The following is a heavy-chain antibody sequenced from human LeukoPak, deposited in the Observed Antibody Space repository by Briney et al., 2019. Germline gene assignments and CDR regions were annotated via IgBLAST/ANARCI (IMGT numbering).Heavy chain of an antibody. CDR1: GFILTNYA. CDR3: AKGFFHFYGSGTYALEY. CDR2: VSGGT. J-gene: IGHJ4*02. D-gene: IGHD3-10*01. Sequence: GGSLRLSCAASGFILTNYAMNWVRQAPGKGLEWVSAVSGGTYYADSVKGRFTVSRDNSKNTVYLQMNSLRAEDTAVYYCAKGFFHFYGSGTYALEYWGQGIQVTVSS. V-gene: IGHV3-23*01.